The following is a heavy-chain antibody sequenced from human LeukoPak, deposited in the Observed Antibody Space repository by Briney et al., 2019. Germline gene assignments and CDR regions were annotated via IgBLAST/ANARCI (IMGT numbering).Heavy chain of an antibody. V-gene: IGHV3-48*01. CDR3: ATEGWSDLYGMDV. CDR2: ISSSSSTI. CDR1: GFTFSSYS. J-gene: IGHJ6*02. Sequence: GGSLRLSCAASGFTFSSYSMNWVRQAPGKGLEWVSYISSSSSTIYYAGSVKGRFTISRDNSKNTLYLQMNSLRSEDTAVYYCATEGWSDLYGMDVWGQGTTVTVSS. D-gene: IGHD6-19*01.